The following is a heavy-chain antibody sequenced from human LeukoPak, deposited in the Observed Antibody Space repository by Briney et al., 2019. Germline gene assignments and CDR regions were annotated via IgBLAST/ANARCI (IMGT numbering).Heavy chain of an antibody. V-gene: IGHV3-48*02. CDR3: ARDVATSGWATFY. CDR2: ISSDSYII. Sequence: GGSLRLSCAASGFTFSSHMMNWVRQVPGKGLEWISYISSDSYIIHYADSVRGRFAISRDNAKNSLFLHMNSLRDEDTAVYYCARDVATSGWATFYWGPGTLVTVSS. D-gene: IGHD6-19*01. J-gene: IGHJ4*02. CDR1: GFTFSSHM.